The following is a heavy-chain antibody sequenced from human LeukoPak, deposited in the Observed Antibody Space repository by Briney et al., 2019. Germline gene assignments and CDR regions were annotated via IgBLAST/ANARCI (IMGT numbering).Heavy chain of an antibody. D-gene: IGHD6-13*01. CDR3: AKDIAAADYYFDY. J-gene: IGHJ4*02. Sequence: PGGSLRLSCAASGFTSSSYSMNWVRQAPGKGLEWVSSISSSSSYIYYADSVKGRFTISRDNAKNTLYLQMNSLRAEDTALYYCAKDIAAADYYFDYWGQGTLVTVSS. V-gene: IGHV3-21*04. CDR1: GFTSSSYS. CDR2: ISSSSSYI.